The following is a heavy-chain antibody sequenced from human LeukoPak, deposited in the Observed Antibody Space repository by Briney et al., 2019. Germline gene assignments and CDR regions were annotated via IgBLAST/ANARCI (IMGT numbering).Heavy chain of an antibody. CDR3: AKDQDYGDYSFDY. D-gene: IGHD4-17*01. CDR1: GFTFSSYG. Sequence: PGRSLRLSCAASGFTFSSYGMHWVRQAPGKGLEWGAVISYDGSNKYYAGSVKGRFTISRDNSKNTLYLQMNSLRAEDTAVYYCAKDQDYGDYSFDYWGQGTLVTVSS. J-gene: IGHJ4*02. CDR2: ISYDGSNK. V-gene: IGHV3-30*18.